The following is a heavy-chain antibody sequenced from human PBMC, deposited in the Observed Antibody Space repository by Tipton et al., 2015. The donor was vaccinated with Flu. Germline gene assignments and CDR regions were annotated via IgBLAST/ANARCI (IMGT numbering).Heavy chain of an antibody. CDR3: ARGWGNYETFYFDY. V-gene: IGHV3-48*03. D-gene: IGHD1-7*01. CDR1: GFTFSNYD. Sequence: SLRLSCAASGFTFSNYDMNWVRQAPGKGLEWVSKISGNGLTIDYVDSVKGRFTISRDNTKNTLYLQMNSLRAEDTAVYYCARGWGNYETFYFDYWGQGTLVTVSS. CDR2: ISGNGLTI. J-gene: IGHJ4*02.